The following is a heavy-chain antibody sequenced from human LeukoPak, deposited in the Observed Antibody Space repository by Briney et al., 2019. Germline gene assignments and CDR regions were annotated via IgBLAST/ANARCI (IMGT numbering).Heavy chain of an antibody. V-gene: IGHV4-59*02. CDR1: GFTVSSNY. Sequence: PGGSLRLSCAASGFTVSSNYMSWVRQPPGKGLEWIGTVYYSGNTSYNPSLRSRVTISVDTTKNQFSLKVNSVTAADTAVYYCARDLPYYGSGLGYLPDYWGQGTLVTVSS. D-gene: IGHD3-10*01. J-gene: IGHJ4*02. CDR3: ARDLPYYGSGLGYLPDY. CDR2: VYYSGNT.